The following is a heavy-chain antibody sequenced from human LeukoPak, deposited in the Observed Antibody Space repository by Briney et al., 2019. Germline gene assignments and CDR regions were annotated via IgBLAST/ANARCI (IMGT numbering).Heavy chain of an antibody. V-gene: IGHV3-23*01. Sequence: PGGSLRLSCAASGFTFSSYSMNWVRQAPGKGLEWVSAISGSGGSTYYADSVKGRFTIPRDNSKNTLYLQMNSLRAEDTAVYYCAKKGKRYYFDYWGQGTLVTVSS. CDR2: ISGSGGST. J-gene: IGHJ4*02. CDR1: GFTFSSYS. CDR3: AKKGKRYYFDY. D-gene: IGHD3-10*01.